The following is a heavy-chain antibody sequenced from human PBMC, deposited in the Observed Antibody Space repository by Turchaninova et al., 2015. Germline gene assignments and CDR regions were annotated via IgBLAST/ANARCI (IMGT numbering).Heavy chain of an antibody. Sequence: QLQLQESGPGLVQPSGTLSLTCIVSGAPISSTSYSWGGIRHPPGKGLEWIVSMYNSGRTYYNPSLKSRGTISADTSKNQFSLKLSFVTAADTAVYYCARVDYDHIWGSSIDHWGQGTLVTVAS. V-gene: IGHV4-39*01. J-gene: IGHJ4*02. D-gene: IGHD3-16*01. CDR2: MYNSGRT. CDR1: GAPISSTSYS. CDR3: ARVDYDHIWGSSIDH.